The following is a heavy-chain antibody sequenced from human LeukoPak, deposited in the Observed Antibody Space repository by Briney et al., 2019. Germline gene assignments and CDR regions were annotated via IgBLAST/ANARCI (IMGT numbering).Heavy chain of an antibody. CDR1: GFTVSSNY. Sequence: PGGSLRLSCAASGFTVSSNYMSWVRQAPGKGLEWVSVIYSGGSTDYADSVKGRFTISRDNSKNTLYLQMNSLRAEDTAVYYCASSVGSSSWIDYWGQGTLVTVSS. V-gene: IGHV3-53*01. J-gene: IGHJ4*02. D-gene: IGHD6-13*01. CDR2: IYSGGST. CDR3: ASSVGSSSWIDY.